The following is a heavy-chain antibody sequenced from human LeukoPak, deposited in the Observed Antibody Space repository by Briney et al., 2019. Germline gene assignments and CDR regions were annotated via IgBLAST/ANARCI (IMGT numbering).Heavy chain of an antibody. D-gene: IGHD3-10*01. CDR3: ARGISGSPFDY. Sequence: SETLSLTCAVYGGSFSGYYWSWIRQPPGKGLEWIGEINHSGSTNYNPPLKSRVTISVDTSKNQFSLKLSSVTAADTAVYYCARGISGSPFDYWGQGTLVTVSS. CDR2: INHSGST. V-gene: IGHV4-34*01. CDR1: GGSFSGYY. J-gene: IGHJ4*02.